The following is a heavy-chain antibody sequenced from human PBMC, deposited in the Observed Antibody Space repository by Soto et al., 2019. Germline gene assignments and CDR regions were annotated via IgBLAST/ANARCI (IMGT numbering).Heavy chain of an antibody. CDR1: GFTFSSYA. V-gene: IGHV3-30-3*01. J-gene: IGHJ4*02. CDR2: ISYDGSNK. CDR3: ARENQRGYSYGPFSY. D-gene: IGHD5-18*01. Sequence: HPGGSLRLSCAASGFTFSSYAMHWVRQAPGKGLEWVAVISYDGSNKYYADSVKGRFTISRDNSKNTLYLQMNSLRAEDTAVYYCARENQRGYSYGPFSYWGQGXLVTISS.